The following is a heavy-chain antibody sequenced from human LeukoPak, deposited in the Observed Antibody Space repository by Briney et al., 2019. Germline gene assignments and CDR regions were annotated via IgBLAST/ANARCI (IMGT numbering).Heavy chain of an antibody. Sequence: GESLRLSCAASGFTFSTYSMNWLRLAPGKGLEWVSSISPDSNYKYYVDSVKGRFTISRDNAKNSLYLQMNSLGVDDTAVYYCGTYSINNAREFQYWGQGTLVTVPS. V-gene: IGHV3-21*06. CDR1: GFTFSTYS. CDR3: GTYSINNAREFQY. D-gene: IGHD4-11*01. J-gene: IGHJ1*01. CDR2: ISPDSNYK.